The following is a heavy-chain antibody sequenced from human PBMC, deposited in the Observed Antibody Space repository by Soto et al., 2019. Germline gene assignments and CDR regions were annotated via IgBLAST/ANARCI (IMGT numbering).Heavy chain of an antibody. CDR3: ATAGTIVVATSTNTRRRSYYDY. Sequence: QVQVVQSGADVKKPGASVKVSCKASGYTFTSYDINWVRQATGQGLEWMGWMNPSTGNTGYAPKLQGRVTMTRDTSTSTAYLDMSSLGSDVTPIYYCATAGTIVVATSTNTRRRSYYDYGGQGTLVTVSS. D-gene: IGHD2-21*02. J-gene: IGHJ4*02. CDR1: GYTFTSYD. V-gene: IGHV1-8*01. CDR2: MNPSTGNT.